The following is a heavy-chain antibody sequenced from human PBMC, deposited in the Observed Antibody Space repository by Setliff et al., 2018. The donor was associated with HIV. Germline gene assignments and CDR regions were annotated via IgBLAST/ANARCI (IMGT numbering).Heavy chain of an antibody. CDR3: ARLIKHYDFWSGYYGAYYYMDV. D-gene: IGHD3-3*01. CDR2: ITPYNNNT. J-gene: IGHJ6*03. V-gene: IGHV1-18*01. Sequence: ASVKVSCKASGYTFSTYGISWVRQAPGQGLEWMGWITPYNNNTQYTQHLQGRVTMTTDTYTSTAYMDLRSLRSDDTAVYYCARLIKHYDFWSGYYGAYYYMDVWGTGTMVTVSS. CDR1: GYTFSTYG.